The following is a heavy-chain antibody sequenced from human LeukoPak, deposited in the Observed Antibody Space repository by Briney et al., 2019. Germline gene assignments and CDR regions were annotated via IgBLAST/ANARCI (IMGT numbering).Heavy chain of an antibody. V-gene: IGHV3-66*01. CDR3: ARDVGLIVGATPGAFDI. CDR1: GFTVSSNY. J-gene: IGHJ3*02. Sequence: PGGSLRLSCAASGFTVSSNYMTWVRQAPGKGLEWVSVIYSGGNTYYADSVKGRFTISRDNTKNTLYLQMNSLRADDTAVYYCARDVGLIVGATPGAFDIWGQGTMVTVSS. D-gene: IGHD1-26*01. CDR2: IYSGGNT.